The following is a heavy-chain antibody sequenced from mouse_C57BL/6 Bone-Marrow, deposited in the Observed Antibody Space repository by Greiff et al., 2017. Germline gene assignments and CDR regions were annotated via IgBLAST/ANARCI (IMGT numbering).Heavy chain of an antibody. CDR2: IWGGGST. V-gene: IGHV2-9*01. Sequence: VHLVESGPGLVAPSQSLSITCTVSGFSLTSYGVDWVRQPPGKGLEWLGVIWGGGSTNYTSALMSRLSISKDNSKSQVFLKMNSLQTDDTAMYYCAKRGLGSSYPYWYFDVWGTGTTVTVSS. J-gene: IGHJ1*03. CDR3: AKRGLGSSYPYWYFDV. D-gene: IGHD1-1*01. CDR1: GFSLTSYG.